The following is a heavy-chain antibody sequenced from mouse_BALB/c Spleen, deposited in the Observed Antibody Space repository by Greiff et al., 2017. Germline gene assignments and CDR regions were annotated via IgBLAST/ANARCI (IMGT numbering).Heavy chain of an antibody. D-gene: IGHD2-14*01. Sequence: DVHLQESGPGLVKPSQSLSLTCTATGFSITSDYAWYWLRQFPGNILEWMGYISYSGSTSYNPSLKSRISTTQDTSNNQFFLQLNSVTTEDTATYYCARRDYRYFTPFAYWGQGTLVTVSA. CDR2: ISYSGST. V-gene: IGHV3-2*02. CDR1: GFSITSDYA. J-gene: IGHJ3*01. CDR3: ARRDYRYFTPFAY.